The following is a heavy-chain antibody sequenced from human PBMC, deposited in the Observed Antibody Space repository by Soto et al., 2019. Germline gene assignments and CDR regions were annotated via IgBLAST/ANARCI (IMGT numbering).Heavy chain of an antibody. J-gene: IGHJ6*02. CDR2: IYHSGST. D-gene: IGHD6-19*01. V-gene: IGHV4-4*02. Sequence: PSETLSLTCAVSGGSISSSNWWSWVRQPPGKGLEWIGGIYHSGSTNYNPSLKSRVTISVDKSKNQFSLKLSSVTAADTAVYYCARAQGGWLVGYYYYYGMDVWGQGTTVTVSS. CDR1: GGSISSSNW. CDR3: ARAQGGWLVGYYYYYGMDV.